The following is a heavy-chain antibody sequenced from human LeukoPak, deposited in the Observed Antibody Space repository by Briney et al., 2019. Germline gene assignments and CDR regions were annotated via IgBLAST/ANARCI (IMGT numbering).Heavy chain of an antibody. CDR1: IHTFRHNG. CDR2: IWYDGSNK. D-gene: IGHD5-18*01. CDR3: AREDKYSYRPFDY. V-gene: IGHV3-33*01. Sequence: PGRSLRLSCAPSIHTFRHNGKLWVRQAPGKGLEWVAVIWYDGSNKYYADSVKGRFTISRDNSKNTLFLQMNNLRAEDTAVYDSAREDKYSYRPFDYWGQGTLVTVSS. J-gene: IGHJ4*02.